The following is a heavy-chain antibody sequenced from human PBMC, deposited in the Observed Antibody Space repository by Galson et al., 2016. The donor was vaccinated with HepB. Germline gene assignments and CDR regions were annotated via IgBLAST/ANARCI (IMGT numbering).Heavy chain of an antibody. Sequence: SLRLSCAASGFTFSSFAMHWVRQAPGKGLEWLGRSKNKANGYTTEYAASVEGRFTISRDDSKKSLYLQMNSLKIEDTAVYYCARWQSGSPVNWGQGTLVTVSS. D-gene: IGHD1-26*01. CDR3: ARWQSGSPVN. CDR2: SKNKANGYTT. CDR1: GFTFSSFA. J-gene: IGHJ4*02. V-gene: IGHV3-72*01.